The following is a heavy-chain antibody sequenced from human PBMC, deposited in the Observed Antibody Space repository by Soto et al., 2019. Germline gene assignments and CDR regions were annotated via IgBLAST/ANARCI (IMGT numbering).Heavy chain of an antibody. J-gene: IGHJ3*02. Sequence: SETLSLTCTVSGGSISSSSYYWVWIRQPPGKGLEWIGSIYYSGSTYYNPSLKSRVTISVDTSKNQFSLKLSSVTAADTAVYYCAKGGSGSYSNAFDIWGQGTMVTVSS. D-gene: IGHD3-10*01. CDR3: AKGGSGSYSNAFDI. CDR1: GGSISSSSYY. CDR2: IYYSGST. V-gene: IGHV4-39*01.